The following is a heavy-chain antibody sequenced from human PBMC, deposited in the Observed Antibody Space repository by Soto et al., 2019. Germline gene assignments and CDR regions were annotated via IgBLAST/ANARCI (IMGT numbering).Heavy chain of an antibody. CDR2: ISSSSSTI. Sequence: EVQLVASGGGLVQPGGSLRLSCAASGFTFSSYSMNWVRQAPGKGLEWVSYISSSSSTIYYAGSVKGRLTISRDNAKNSLYLQMNSLRGEDTAVYYCARDLAAAGVFDYWGQGTLVTVSS. CDR1: GFTFSSYS. V-gene: IGHV3-48*01. CDR3: ARDLAAAGVFDY. J-gene: IGHJ4*02. D-gene: IGHD6-13*01.